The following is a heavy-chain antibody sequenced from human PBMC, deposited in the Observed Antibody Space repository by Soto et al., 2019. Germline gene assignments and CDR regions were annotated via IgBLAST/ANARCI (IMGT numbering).Heavy chain of an antibody. CDR3: AKDFNYYYDSSLPPPTAYDSSGYSGAFDI. Sequence: GGSLRLSCAASGFTFSSYGMHWVRQAQGKGLEWVAVISYDGSNKYYADSVKGRFTISRDNSKNTLYLQMNSLRAEDTAVYYCAKDFNYYYDSSLPPPTAYDSSGYSGAFDIWGQGTMVTVSS. J-gene: IGHJ3*02. D-gene: IGHD3-22*01. V-gene: IGHV3-30*18. CDR2: ISYDGSNK. CDR1: GFTFSSYG.